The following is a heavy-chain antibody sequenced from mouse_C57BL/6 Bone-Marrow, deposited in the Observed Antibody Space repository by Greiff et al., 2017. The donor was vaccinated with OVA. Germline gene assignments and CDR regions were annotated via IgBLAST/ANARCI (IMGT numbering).Heavy chain of an antibody. CDR2: IDPSDSET. Sequence: VQLQQPGAELVRPGSSVKLSCKASGYTFTSYWMHWVKQRPIQGLEWIGNIDPSDSETHYNQKFKDKATLTVDKSSSTAYMQLSSLTSEDSAVYYCARGGTTGVQGDYWGQGTTLTVSS. CDR3: ARGGTTGVQGDY. D-gene: IGHD1-1*01. CDR1: GYTFTSYW. J-gene: IGHJ2*01. V-gene: IGHV1-52*01.